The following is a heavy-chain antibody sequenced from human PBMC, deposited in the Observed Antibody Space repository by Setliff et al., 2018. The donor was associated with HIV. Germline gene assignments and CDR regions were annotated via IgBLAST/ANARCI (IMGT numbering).Heavy chain of an antibody. J-gene: IGHJ4*02. CDR1: GFTFSRYG. D-gene: IGHD2-21*02. V-gene: IGHV3-30*02. CDR3: AKAGSEHIVVVTGGYFDY. Sequence: SCAATGFTFSRYGMHWVRQAPGKGLEWVAFIRHDGSYKYYTDSVKGRLTISRDNSQNTLYLQMISLRAEDTAVYYCAKAGSEHIVVVTGGYFDYWGQGALVTVSS. CDR2: IRHDGSYK.